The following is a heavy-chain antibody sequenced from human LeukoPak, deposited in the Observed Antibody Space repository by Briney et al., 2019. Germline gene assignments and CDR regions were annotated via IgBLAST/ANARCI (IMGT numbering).Heavy chain of an antibody. Sequence: PSETLSLTCTVSGGSISSYYWSWIRQPPGEGLEWIGYIYYSGNTNYNPSLGSRVTISVDTSKNQFSLKLSSVTAADTAVYYCARHYCSGDNCYYFDYWGQGALATVSS. V-gene: IGHV4-59*01. CDR3: ARHYCSGDNCYYFDY. D-gene: IGHD2-15*01. CDR2: IYYSGNT. J-gene: IGHJ4*02. CDR1: GGSISSYY.